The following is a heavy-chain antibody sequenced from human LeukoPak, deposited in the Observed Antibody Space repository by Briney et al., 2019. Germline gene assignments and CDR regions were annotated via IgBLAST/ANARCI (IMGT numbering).Heavy chain of an antibody. CDR1: GFTFSSYA. Sequence: GGSLRLSCAASGFTFSSYAMNWVRQAPGKGLEWVSTTSGSSGNTYYADSVKGRFTFSRDNSKNTLYLQMNSLRAEDTAVYYCARVLPGYFDYWGQGTLVTVSS. CDR2: TSGSSGNT. CDR3: ARVLPGYFDY. J-gene: IGHJ4*02. V-gene: IGHV3-23*01.